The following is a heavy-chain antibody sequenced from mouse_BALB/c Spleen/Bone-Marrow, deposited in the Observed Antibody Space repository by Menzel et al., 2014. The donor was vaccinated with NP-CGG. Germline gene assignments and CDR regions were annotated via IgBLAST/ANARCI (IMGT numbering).Heavy chain of an antibody. CDR1: GYAFSSYW. CDR3: ARQYGNYFDY. D-gene: IGHD2-10*02. Sequence: VQLVESGAELVRPGSSVKISCKASGYAFSSYWMNWVKQRPGQGLEWIGQIXPGDGDTNYNGKFKGKATLTADKSSSTAYMQLSSLTSEDSAVYFCARQYGNYFDYWGQGTTLTVSS. J-gene: IGHJ2*01. CDR2: IXPGDGDT. V-gene: IGHV1-80*01.